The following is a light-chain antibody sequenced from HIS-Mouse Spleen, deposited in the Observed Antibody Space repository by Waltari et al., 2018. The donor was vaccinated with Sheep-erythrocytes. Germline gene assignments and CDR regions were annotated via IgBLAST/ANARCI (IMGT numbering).Light chain of an antibody. V-gene: IGLV2-11*01. CDR2: DVS. CDR3: CSYAGSYNHV. J-gene: IGLJ1*01. Sequence: QSALTQPRSVSGSPGQSVTISCTGTSSDVGGYNYVSWYQQHPGKAPKLMIYDVSTRPSGVSDRFSGSNSRNTASLTISGLQAEDEADYYCCSYAGSYNHVFATGTKVTVL. CDR1: SSDVGGYNY.